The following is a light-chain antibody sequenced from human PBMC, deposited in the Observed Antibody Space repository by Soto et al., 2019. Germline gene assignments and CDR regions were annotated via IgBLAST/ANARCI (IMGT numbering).Light chain of an antibody. CDR3: LQDINYPWT. V-gene: IGKV3-20*01. Sequence: EIVLTQSPGTLSLPPGEGATLSCSASQRFSSSYLAWYQQKPGQAPRLLIHGASIRATGIPDRFSGSGSGTDFTLAISSLQPEDSATYYCLQDINYPWTFGQGTKVDIK. CDR2: GAS. J-gene: IGKJ1*01. CDR1: QRFSSSY.